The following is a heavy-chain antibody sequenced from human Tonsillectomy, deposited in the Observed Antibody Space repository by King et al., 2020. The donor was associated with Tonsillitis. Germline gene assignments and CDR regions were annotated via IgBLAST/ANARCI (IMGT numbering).Heavy chain of an antibody. V-gene: IGHV1-8*02. Sequence: QLVQSGAEVKKPGASVKVSCKASGYTFTSYDINWVRQATGQGLEWMGWMNPNSGNTGYAQKFQGRVTMTRNTTISTAYMELSSLRSEDTAVYYCARGPPPYYYASSGYSDYWGQGTLVTVSS. CDR2: MNPNSGNT. D-gene: IGHD3-22*01. CDR1: GYTFTSYD. CDR3: ARGPPPYYYASSGYSDY. J-gene: IGHJ4*02.